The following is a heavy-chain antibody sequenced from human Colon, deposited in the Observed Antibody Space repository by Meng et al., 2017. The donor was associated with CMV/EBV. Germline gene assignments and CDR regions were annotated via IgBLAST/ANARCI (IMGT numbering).Heavy chain of an antibody. V-gene: IGHV3-74*01. Sequence: GESLKISCAASGFTFDDYGMSWVRQAPGKGLVWVSRINSDGSSTSYADSVKGRFTISRDNAKNTLYLQMNSLRAEDTAVYYCARDLAPFYGMDVWGQGTTVTVSS. CDR1: GFTFDDYG. CDR2: INSDGSST. CDR3: ARDLAPFYGMDV. J-gene: IGHJ6*02.